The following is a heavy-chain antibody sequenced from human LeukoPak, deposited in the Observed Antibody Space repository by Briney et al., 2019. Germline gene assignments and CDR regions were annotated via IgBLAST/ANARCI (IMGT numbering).Heavy chain of an antibody. V-gene: IGHV3-23*01. CDR3: TTDRMIYATNWAVSWFDP. Sequence: GGSLRLSCAASGFTLSTYAMSWVRQTPGKGLEWVAATSSSDAGTYHADSVRGRFTISRDNSKNTLYLQMNSLRAEDAAVYYCTTDRMIYATNWAVSWFDPWGQGTLVTVSS. D-gene: IGHD2-8*01. CDR1: GFTLSTYA. J-gene: IGHJ5*02. CDR2: TSSSDAGT.